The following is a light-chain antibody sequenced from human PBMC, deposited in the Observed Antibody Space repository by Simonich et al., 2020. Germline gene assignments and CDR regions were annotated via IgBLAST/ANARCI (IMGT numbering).Light chain of an antibody. CDR3: SLYTSSSTYVV. J-gene: IGLJ2*01. CDR2: DVG. CDR1: SSDVGGYNS. V-gene: IGLV2-14*01. Sequence: QSALTQPASVSGSPGQSITISCTGTSSDVGGYNSGSWYQQHPGKAPKLMIYDVGKRPSGVSTRFAGSKSCNTAALTISGLQAEDEADYYCSLYTSSSTYVVFGGGTKLTVL.